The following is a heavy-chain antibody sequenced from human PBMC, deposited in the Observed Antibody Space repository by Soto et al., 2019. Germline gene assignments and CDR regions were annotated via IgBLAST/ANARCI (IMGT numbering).Heavy chain of an antibody. CDR1: GFSFKTYS. CDR2: IGGGDTT. J-gene: IGHJ4*02. V-gene: IGHV3-23*01. Sequence: GGSLRLSCAASGFSFKTYSMAWVRQAPGRGLEWVSVIGGGDTTMYRDSVKGRFTISRDTFRDTLYLQMNSLRVEDTAIYYCVKTSCCYTEIDYWGQGALVTVSS. CDR3: VKTSCCYTEIDY. D-gene: IGHD2-2*02.